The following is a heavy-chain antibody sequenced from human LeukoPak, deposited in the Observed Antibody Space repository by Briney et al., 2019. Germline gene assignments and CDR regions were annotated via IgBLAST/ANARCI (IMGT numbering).Heavy chain of an antibody. Sequence: GGSLRLSCAASGFTFSNHWMHWVRQAPGKGLVWVSQITADGYETTYADFVKGRFTISRDNAENTLFLEMNSLRAEDTAVYYCARYGSGSYLRDPFDYWGQGTLVAVSS. CDR2: ITADGYET. D-gene: IGHD3-10*01. V-gene: IGHV3-74*03. CDR3: ARYGSGSYLRDPFDY. CDR1: GFTFSNHW. J-gene: IGHJ4*02.